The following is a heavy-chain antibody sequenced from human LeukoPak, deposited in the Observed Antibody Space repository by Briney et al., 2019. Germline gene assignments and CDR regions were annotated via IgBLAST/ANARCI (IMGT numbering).Heavy chain of an antibody. CDR3: ARANYYDSSGYYYYGMDV. CDR2: IIPILGIA. J-gene: IGHJ6*02. CDR1: GGTFSSYA. D-gene: IGHD3-22*01. V-gene: IGHV1-69*04. Sequence: SVKVSCKASGGTFSSYAISWVRQAPGQGLEWTGRIIPILGIANYAQKFQGRVTITADKSTSTAYMELSSLRSEDTAVYYCARANYYDSSGYYYYGMDVWGQGTTVTVSS.